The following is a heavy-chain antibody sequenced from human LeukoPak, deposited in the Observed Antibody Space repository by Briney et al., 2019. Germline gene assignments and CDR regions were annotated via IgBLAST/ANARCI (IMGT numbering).Heavy chain of an antibody. CDR3: AKDLSSSWYPHPSWFDP. D-gene: IGHD6-13*01. CDR2: INGSGGST. CDR1: GFTFSSYA. Sequence: GGSLRLSCAASGFTFSSYAMSWVRQAPGKGLEWVSAINGSGGSTYYADSVKGRFTISRDNSKNTLYLQMNSLRAEDTAVYYCAKDLSSSWYPHPSWFDPWGQGTLVTVSS. V-gene: IGHV3-23*01. J-gene: IGHJ5*02.